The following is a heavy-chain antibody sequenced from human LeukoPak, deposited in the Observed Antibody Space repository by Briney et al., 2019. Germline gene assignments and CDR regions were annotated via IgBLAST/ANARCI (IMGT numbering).Heavy chain of an antibody. Sequence: GGSLRLSFAASGFTFSSYEMNWVRQAPGKGLEWVSYISSSGSTIYYADSVKGRFTISRDNAKNSLYLQMNSLRAEDTAVYYCAELGVTMIGGVWGKGTTVTISS. CDR3: AELGVTMIGGV. CDR2: ISSSGSTI. D-gene: IGHD3-10*02. CDR1: GFTFSSYE. J-gene: IGHJ6*04. V-gene: IGHV3-48*03.